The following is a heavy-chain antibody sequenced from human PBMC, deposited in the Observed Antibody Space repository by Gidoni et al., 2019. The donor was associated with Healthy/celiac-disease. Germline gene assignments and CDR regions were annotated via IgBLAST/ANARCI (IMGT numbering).Heavy chain of an antibody. Sequence: QVERQETGPGLVKPSQTLSLIFTVSGCSIGSGYDYWSWLRQPPGQGLAWIGYIYDSGSAYYNPSLKRRVTISVDTSQHQFSLKLSSVTAADTAVYYCARNKGGYCSSTSCYTEGWFDPWGQGTLVTVSS. J-gene: IGHJ5*02. CDR3: ARNKGGYCSSTSCYTEGWFDP. CDR1: GCSIGSGYDY. D-gene: IGHD2-2*02. CDR2: IYDSGSA. V-gene: IGHV4-30-4*01.